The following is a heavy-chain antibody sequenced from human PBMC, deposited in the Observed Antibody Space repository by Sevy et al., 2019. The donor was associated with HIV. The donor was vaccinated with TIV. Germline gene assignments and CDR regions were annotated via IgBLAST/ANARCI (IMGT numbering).Heavy chain of an antibody. CDR3: ARGHSSGWLTRGGAFDI. CDR2: INPNSGGT. CDR1: GYTFTGYY. V-gene: IGHV1-2*04. D-gene: IGHD6-19*01. Sequence: ASVKVSCKASGYTFTGYYMHWVRQAPGQGLEWMGWINPNSGGTNYAQKFQGWVTMTRDTSISTAYMELSRLGPDDTAVYYCARGHSSGWLTRGGAFDIWGQGTMVTVSS. J-gene: IGHJ3*02.